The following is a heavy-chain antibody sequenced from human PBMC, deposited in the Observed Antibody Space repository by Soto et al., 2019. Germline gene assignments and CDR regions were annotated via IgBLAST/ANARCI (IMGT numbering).Heavy chain of an antibody. CDR2: ISGSTGVI. CDR1: GFTFSSYN. J-gene: IGHJ4*02. D-gene: IGHD5-18*01. Sequence: GGSLRLSCAASGFTFSSYNMNWVRQAPGKGLEWVSYISGSTGVIYYADSVKGRFTVSRDNAKNSLYLQMNGLRDEDTAVYYCARGRGYSYGKIDYWGQGTLVTVSS. CDR3: ARGRGYSYGKIDY. V-gene: IGHV3-48*02.